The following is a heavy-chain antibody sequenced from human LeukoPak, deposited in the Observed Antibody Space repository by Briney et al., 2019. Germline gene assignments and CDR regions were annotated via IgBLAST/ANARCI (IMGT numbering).Heavy chain of an antibody. CDR1: GGSFSGYY. V-gene: IGHV4-34*01. D-gene: IGHD3-3*01. Sequence: SETLSLICAVYGGSFSGYYWSWIRQPPGKGLEWIGEINHSGSTNYNPSLKSRVTMSVDTSKNQFSLKLSSVTAADTAVYYCARVGYYDFWSGYYGGSYYYYYMDVWGKGTTVTVSS. CDR2: INHSGST. J-gene: IGHJ6*03. CDR3: ARVGYYDFWSGYYGGSYYYYYMDV.